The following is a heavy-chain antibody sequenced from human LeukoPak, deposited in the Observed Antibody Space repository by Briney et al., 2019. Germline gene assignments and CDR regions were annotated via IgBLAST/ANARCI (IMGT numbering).Heavy chain of an antibody. CDR3: AKDRGAVAGVMDV. Sequence: GASVKVSCKASGYTFISYDINWVRQATGQGLEWMGWMNPNSGNTGYAQKFQGRVTITRNTSISTAYMELSSLKSEDTAVYYCAKDRGAVAGVMDVWGKGTTVTVSS. CDR1: GYTFISYD. J-gene: IGHJ6*03. D-gene: IGHD6-19*01. V-gene: IGHV1-8*01. CDR2: MNPNSGNT.